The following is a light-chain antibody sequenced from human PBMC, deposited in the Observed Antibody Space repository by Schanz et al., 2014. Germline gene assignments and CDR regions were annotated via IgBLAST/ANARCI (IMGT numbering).Light chain of an antibody. J-gene: IGKJ4*01. V-gene: IGKV3-15*01. CDR3: QQYNNWPPDLT. Sequence: EIVLTQSPGTLSLSPGERATLSCRASQGVTSRYLAWYQQKPGQAPRLLIYGASSRATGIPARFSGSGSGTEFTLTISSLQSEDFAVYYCQQYNNWPPDLTFGGGTKVEIK. CDR1: QGVTSRY. CDR2: GAS.